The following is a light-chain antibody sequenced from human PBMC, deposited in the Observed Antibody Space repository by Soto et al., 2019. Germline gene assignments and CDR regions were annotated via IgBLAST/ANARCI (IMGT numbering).Light chain of an antibody. CDR1: QSVSSY. CDR2: DAS. CDR3: HQRSNLLT. Sequence: IGLTQSPATLSLSPGERATLSCRASQSVSSYLAWYQQKPGQAPRLLIYDASNRATGIPARFSGSGSGTAFTLTSSSLEPEDFAVYYCHQRSNLLTFGGGTKVEIK. V-gene: IGKV3-11*01. J-gene: IGKJ4*01.